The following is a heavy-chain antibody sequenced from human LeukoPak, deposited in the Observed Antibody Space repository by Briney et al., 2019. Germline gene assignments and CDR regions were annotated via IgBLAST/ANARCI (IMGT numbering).Heavy chain of an antibody. Sequence: ASVKVSCKASGYTFTSYYMHWVRQAPGQGLEWMGIINPSGGGTSYAQKFQGRVTMTRDMSTSTVYMELSSLRSEDTAVYYCARAHSSSWSTNSGSCDLSGYWGQGTLVTVSS. CDR2: INPSGGGT. J-gene: IGHJ4*02. CDR3: ARAHSSSWSTNSGSCDLSGY. V-gene: IGHV1-46*01. CDR1: GYTFTSYY. D-gene: IGHD6-13*01.